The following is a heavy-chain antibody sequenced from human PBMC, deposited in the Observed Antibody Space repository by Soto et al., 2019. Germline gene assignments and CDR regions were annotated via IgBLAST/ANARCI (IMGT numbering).Heavy chain of an antibody. CDR2: IIPILGIA. D-gene: IGHD2-2*02. V-gene: IGHV1-69*02. CDR3: ARGGTYCSSTSCYKDYYGMEV. CDR1: GGTFSSYT. Sequence: QVQLVQSGAEVKKPGSSVKVSCKASGGTFSSYTISWVRQAPGQVLECMGRIIPILGIANYAQKFQGRVTLTADKSTSTAYMELSSLRSDDTAVYYCARGGTYCSSTSCYKDYYGMEVWGQGTTVTVSS. J-gene: IGHJ6*02.